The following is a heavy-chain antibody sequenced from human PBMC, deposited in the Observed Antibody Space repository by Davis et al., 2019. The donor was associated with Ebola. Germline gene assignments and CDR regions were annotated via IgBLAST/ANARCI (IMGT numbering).Heavy chain of an antibody. CDR3: ARDRDFDL. CDR1: GGSISSYY. Sequence: PSETLSLTCTVSGGSISSYYWSWIRQPPGKAPEWIGYIHYTGNTNSKPSLKSRVTISLDSSKTRFSLKLRSVTAADTAVYYCARDRDFDLWGRGILVTVSS. J-gene: IGHJ2*01. D-gene: IGHD3-10*01. V-gene: IGHV4-59*01. CDR2: IHYTGNT.